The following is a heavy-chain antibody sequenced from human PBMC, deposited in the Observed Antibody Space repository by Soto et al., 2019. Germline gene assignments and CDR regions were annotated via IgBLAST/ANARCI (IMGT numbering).Heavy chain of an antibody. Sequence: QLQLQESGSGLVKPSQTLSLTCTVSGGSVTSGVHSWNWIRLSPERGLEWIGCIYHSGTTYYNPSLQSRITMSVDTSKNQFSLKLSSVIAADTAIYYCARARKVRGWVDPWGQGTLVIVSS. CDR1: GGSVTSGVHS. CDR3: ARARKVRGWVDP. J-gene: IGHJ5*02. D-gene: IGHD3-10*01. V-gene: IGHV4-30-2*06. CDR2: IYHSGTT.